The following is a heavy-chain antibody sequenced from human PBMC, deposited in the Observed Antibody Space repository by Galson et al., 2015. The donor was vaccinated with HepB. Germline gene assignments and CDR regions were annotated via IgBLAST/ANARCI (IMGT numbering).Heavy chain of an antibody. J-gene: IGHJ6*02. CDR3: ARDLSDYGDYAAPDYYHYGMDV. D-gene: IGHD4-17*01. V-gene: IGHV3-33*08. Sequence: SLRLSCAASGFTFSSYGMHWVRQAPGKGLEWVAVIWYDGSNKYYADSVKGRFTISRDNSKNTLYLQMNSLRAEDTAVYYCARDLSDYGDYAAPDYYHYGMDVWGQGTTVTVSS. CDR2: IWYDGSNK. CDR1: GFTFSSYG.